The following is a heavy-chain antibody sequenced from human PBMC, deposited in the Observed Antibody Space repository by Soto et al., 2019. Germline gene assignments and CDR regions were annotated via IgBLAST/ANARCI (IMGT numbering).Heavy chain of an antibody. CDR1: GFTFSSHG. D-gene: IGHD1-20*01. CDR3: ARGSIRISLPLGY. Sequence: GGSLRLSCAASGFTFSSHGMHWVRQAPGKGLEWVAVIWYDGSNKYYADSVKGRFTISRDNSKNTLYLQMNSLRAEDTAVYYCARGSIRISLPLGYWGQGTLVTVSS. V-gene: IGHV3-33*01. CDR2: IWYDGSNK. J-gene: IGHJ4*02.